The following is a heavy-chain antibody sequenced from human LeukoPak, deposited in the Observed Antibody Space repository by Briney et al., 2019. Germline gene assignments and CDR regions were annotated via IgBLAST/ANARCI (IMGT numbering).Heavy chain of an antibody. CDR3: ATTTLRYCSSTSCYDPRNYYGMDV. V-gene: IGHV1-24*01. J-gene: IGHJ6*04. Sequence: GASVKVSCTVSGYTLTESSMHWVRQAPGKGLEWMGGFDPEDGETIYAQKFQGRVTMTEDTSTDTAYMELSSLRSEDTAVYYCATTTLRYCSSTSCYDPRNYYGMDVWGKGTTVTVSS. CDR1: GYTLTESS. D-gene: IGHD2-2*01. CDR2: FDPEDGET.